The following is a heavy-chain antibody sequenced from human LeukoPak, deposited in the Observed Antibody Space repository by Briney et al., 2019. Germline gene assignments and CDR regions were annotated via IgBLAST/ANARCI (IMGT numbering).Heavy chain of an antibody. D-gene: IGHD6-19*01. CDR2: IIPIFGTA. Sequence: SVKVSCKASGGTFSSYATIWVRQAPGQGLEWMGGIIPIFGTANYAQKFQGRVTITADKSTSTAYMELSSLRSEDTAVYYCARVSVISGWAFDYWGQGTLVTVSS. CDR3: ARVSVISGWAFDY. J-gene: IGHJ4*02. CDR1: GGTFSSYA. V-gene: IGHV1-69*06.